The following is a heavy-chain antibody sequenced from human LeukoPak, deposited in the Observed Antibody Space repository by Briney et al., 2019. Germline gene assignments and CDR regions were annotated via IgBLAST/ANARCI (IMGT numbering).Heavy chain of an antibody. CDR1: GFTFSSYA. Sequence: GGSLRLSCAASGFTFSSYAMSWVRQAPGKGLEWVSAISGSGGSTYYADSVKGRFTISRDNAKNSLYLQMNSLRAEDTAVYYCARDRPPVEMATPPFDLWGRGTLVTVSS. D-gene: IGHD5-24*01. CDR3: ARDRPPVEMATPPFDL. J-gene: IGHJ2*01. V-gene: IGHV3-23*01. CDR2: ISGSGGST.